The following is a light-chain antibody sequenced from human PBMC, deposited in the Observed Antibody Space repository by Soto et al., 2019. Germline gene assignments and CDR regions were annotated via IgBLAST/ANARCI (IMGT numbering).Light chain of an antibody. Sequence: QSVLTHPASVSGSPGQSITISCTGTSSDVGGYNYVSWYQQHPGKAPKVLIYEVTKRPSGVSDRFSGSKSGNTASLTISRLQAEDETDYYCSSYTAGITGVVFGTGTKVTVL. V-gene: IGLV2-14*01. J-gene: IGLJ1*01. CDR1: SSDVGGYNY. CDR2: EVT. CDR3: SSYTAGITGVV.